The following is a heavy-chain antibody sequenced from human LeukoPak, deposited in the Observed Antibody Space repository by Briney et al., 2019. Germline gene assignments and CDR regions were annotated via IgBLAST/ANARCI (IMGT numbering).Heavy chain of an antibody. V-gene: IGHV3-23*01. D-gene: IGHD3-10*01. CDR2: ISGSGGST. Sequence: TGGSLGLSCAASGFTFSSYAMSWVRQAPGKGLEWVSAISGSGGSTYYADSVKGRFTISRDNSKNTLYLQMNSLRAEDTAVYYCAKTMVRGVIVYWGQGTLVTVSS. J-gene: IGHJ4*02. CDR3: AKTMVRGVIVY. CDR1: GFTFSSYA.